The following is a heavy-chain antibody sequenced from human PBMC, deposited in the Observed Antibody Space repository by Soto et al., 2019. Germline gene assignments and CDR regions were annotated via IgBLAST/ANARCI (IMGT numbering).Heavy chain of an antibody. CDR2: ISGSGGST. J-gene: IGHJ4*02. CDR1: GFTFSSYA. Sequence: EVQLLESGGGLVQPGGSLSLSCAASGFTFSSYAMSWVRQAPGKGLEWVSAISGSGGSTYYADSVKGRFTISRDNSKNTLYLQMNSLRAEDTAVYYCAKIRDFGVVIIIADYWCQGTLVTVCS. V-gene: IGHV3-23*01. D-gene: IGHD3-3*01. CDR3: AKIRDFGVVIIIADY.